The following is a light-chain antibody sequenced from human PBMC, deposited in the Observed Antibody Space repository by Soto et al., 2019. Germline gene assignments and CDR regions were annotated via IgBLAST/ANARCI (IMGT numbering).Light chain of an antibody. V-gene: IGKV3-15*01. J-gene: IGKJ1*01. CDR3: QQYNNWPAWT. CDR1: QSVSSSY. Sequence: DIVLTQSPGTLSLSPGERATLSCRASQSVSSSYLAWYQQKPGQAPRLLIYGASTRATGIPARFSGSGSGTEFTLTISSLQSEDFAVYYCQQYNNWPAWTFGQGTKVDI. CDR2: GAS.